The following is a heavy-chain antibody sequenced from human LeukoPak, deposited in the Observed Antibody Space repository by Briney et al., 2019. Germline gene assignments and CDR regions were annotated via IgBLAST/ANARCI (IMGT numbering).Heavy chain of an antibody. D-gene: IGHD6-13*01. CDR3: ARHMYSTYYFDY. Sequence: ASETLSLTCTVSGGSISSYYWSWIRQPPGKGLEWIGFINPSGSTNYNPSLKSRVTISVDTSKNQISLKLSSVTAADTAVYYCARHMYSTYYFDYWGQGTLVTVSS. CDR2: INPSGST. V-gene: IGHV4-4*09. CDR1: GGSISSYY. J-gene: IGHJ4*02.